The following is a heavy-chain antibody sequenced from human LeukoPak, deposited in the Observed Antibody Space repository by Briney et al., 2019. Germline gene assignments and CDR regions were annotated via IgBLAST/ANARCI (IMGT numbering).Heavy chain of an antibody. Sequence: GGSLRLSCAASGFTFSSYYMHWVRQAPGKGLVWVSRINSDGSSTNYADSVKGRFTISRDNAKNTLFLQMNSLRAEDTAVYYCTRDWTARSNAFDIWGQGTMVTVSS. V-gene: IGHV3-74*01. CDR3: TRDWTARSNAFDI. D-gene: IGHD3/OR15-3a*01. CDR2: INSDGSST. CDR1: GFTFSSYY. J-gene: IGHJ3*02.